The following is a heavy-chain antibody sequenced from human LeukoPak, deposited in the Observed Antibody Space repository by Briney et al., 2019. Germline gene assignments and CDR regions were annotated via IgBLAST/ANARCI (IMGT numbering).Heavy chain of an antibody. V-gene: IGHV1-69*04. CDR3: ARDALGITIFGVDNMDV. D-gene: IGHD3-3*01. CDR2: IIPILGIA. Sequence: GASVKVSCKASGGTFSSYTISWVRQAPGQGLEWTGRIIPILGIANYAQKFQGGVTITADKSTSTAYMELSSLRSEDTAVYYCARDALGITIFGVDNMDVWGKGTTVTVSS. CDR1: GGTFSSYT. J-gene: IGHJ6*03.